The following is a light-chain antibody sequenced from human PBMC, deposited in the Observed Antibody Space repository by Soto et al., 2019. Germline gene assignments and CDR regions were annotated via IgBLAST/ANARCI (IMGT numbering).Light chain of an antibody. CDR2: LAS. CDR1: QSISSW. CDR3: HQRQSWPRT. Sequence: TQSPSTLSASVGDRVTITCRASQSISSWLAWYQHKPGQAPRLLIYLASNRAAGVPARFSGSGSGTDFTLTISDVEPEDFAVYYCHQRQSWPRTFGQGTKVDIK. V-gene: IGKV3-11*01. J-gene: IGKJ1*01.